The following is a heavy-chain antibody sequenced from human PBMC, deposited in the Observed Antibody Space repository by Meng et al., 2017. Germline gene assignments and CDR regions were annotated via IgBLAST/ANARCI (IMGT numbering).Heavy chain of an antibody. CDR3: ARGRMARGAISGY. CDR2: IYYSGST. D-gene: IGHD3-10*01. V-gene: IGHV4-39*07. Sequence: GSLRLSCTVSGGSISSSSYYWGWIRQPPGKGLEWIGSIYYSGSTYYNPSLKSRVTISVDTSKNQFSLKLSSVTAADTAVYYCARGRMARGAISGYWGQGTLVTVSS. J-gene: IGHJ4*02. CDR1: GGSISSSSYY.